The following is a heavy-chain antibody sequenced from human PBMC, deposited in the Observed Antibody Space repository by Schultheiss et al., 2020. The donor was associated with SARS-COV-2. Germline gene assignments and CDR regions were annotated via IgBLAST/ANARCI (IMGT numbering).Heavy chain of an antibody. J-gene: IGHJ5*02. CDR1: GFTFGDYA. CDR2: IRSKAYGGTT. CDR3: TRDWIDCSGGSCYPGVDWFDP. Sequence: GGSLRLSCTASGFTFGDYAMSWFRQAPGKGLEWVGFIRSKAYGGTTEYAASVKGRFTISRDDSKSIAYLQMNSLKTEDTAVYYCTRDWIDCSGGSCYPGVDWFDPWGQGTLVTVLL. D-gene: IGHD2-15*01. V-gene: IGHV3-49*03.